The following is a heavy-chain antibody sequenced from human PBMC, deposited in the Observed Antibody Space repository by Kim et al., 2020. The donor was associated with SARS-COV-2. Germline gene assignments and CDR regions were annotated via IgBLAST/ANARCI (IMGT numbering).Heavy chain of an antibody. D-gene: IGHD6-19*01. J-gene: IGHJ4*02. Sequence: GGSLRLSCAASGFTFSSYWMSWVRQAPGKGLEWVANIKQDGSEEYYVDSAKGRFTISRDKAKHSLYLQMNSLRAEDKAVAYCVGSGWYIYYFDYWGEGT. CDR3: VGSGWYIYYFDY. CDR2: IKQDGSEE. V-gene: IGHV3-7*01. CDR1: GFTFSSYW.